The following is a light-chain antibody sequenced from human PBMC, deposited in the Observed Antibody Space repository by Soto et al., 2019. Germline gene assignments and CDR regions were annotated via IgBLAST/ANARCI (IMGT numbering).Light chain of an antibody. V-gene: IGKV3-15*01. CDR3: QQYNNWPRT. Sequence: EIVMTQSPATLSVSPGERATLSCRASQSVSSNLAWYQQKPGQAPRLLIYGASTRATGIPARFSGSGSGTEFTLTISSLQSDDCVVYYCQQYNNWPRTFGHGTKVEIK. CDR1: QSVSSN. CDR2: GAS. J-gene: IGKJ1*01.